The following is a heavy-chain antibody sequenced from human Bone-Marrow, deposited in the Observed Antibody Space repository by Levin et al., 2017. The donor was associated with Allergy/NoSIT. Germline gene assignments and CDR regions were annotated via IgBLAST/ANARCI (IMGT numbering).Heavy chain of an antibody. CDR3: ATASELRGLDI. CDR2: FAAEDGEA. Sequence: ASVKVSCKVSGDTLSELSIQWVRQAPGKGLEWMGTFAAEDGEAGFAQKFQDRLTMTEDTSTDTEYMELRSLISEDTAVYYCATASELRGLDIWGQGTLVTVSS. CDR1: GDTLSELS. J-gene: IGHJ3*02. D-gene: IGHD1-14*01. V-gene: IGHV1-24*01.